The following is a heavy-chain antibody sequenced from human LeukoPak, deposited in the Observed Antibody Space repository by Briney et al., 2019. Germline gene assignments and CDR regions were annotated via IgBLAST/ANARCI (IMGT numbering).Heavy chain of an antibody. D-gene: IGHD5-18*01. J-gene: IGHJ4*02. Sequence: PSETLSLTCAVYGGSFSGYYWSWIRQPPGKGLEWIGEINHSGSTNYNPSLKSRVTISVDTSKNQFSLKLSPVTAADTAVYYCARVDTAMVRPWGQGTLVTVSS. CDR1: GGSFSGYY. CDR2: INHSGST. CDR3: ARVDTAMVRP. V-gene: IGHV4-34*01.